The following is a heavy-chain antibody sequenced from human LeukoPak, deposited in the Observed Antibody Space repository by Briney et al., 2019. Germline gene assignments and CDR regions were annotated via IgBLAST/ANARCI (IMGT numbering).Heavy chain of an antibody. CDR1: GFTFDDYA. V-gene: IGHV3-23*01. J-gene: IGHJ4*02. CDR2: ISGSGVST. CDR3: ARSLPISLPDY. D-gene: IGHD3-3*02. Sequence: GRSLRLSCAASGFTFDDYAMHWVRQAPGKGLEWVSYISGSGVSTYYADSVKGRFTISRDNSKNTLYLQMNTLRAEDTAVYYCARSLPISLPDYWGQGTLVTVSS.